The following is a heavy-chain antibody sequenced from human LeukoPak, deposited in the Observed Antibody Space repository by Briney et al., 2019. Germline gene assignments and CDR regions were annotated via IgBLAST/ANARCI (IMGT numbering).Heavy chain of an antibody. CDR3: ARDKGTY. CDR2: INKDGSEK. J-gene: IGHJ4*02. Sequence: GGSLRLSCAASGFTFSNYWMSWVRQAPGKGLEWVANINKDGSEKYYVDSVKGRFTISRDKAKNSMYLQMNSLRVEDTAVYYCARDKGTYWGRGTLVTVS. V-gene: IGHV3-7*01. CDR1: GFTFSNYW.